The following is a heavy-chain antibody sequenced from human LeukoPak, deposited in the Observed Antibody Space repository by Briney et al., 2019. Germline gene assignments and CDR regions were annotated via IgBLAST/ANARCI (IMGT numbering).Heavy chain of an antibody. CDR1: GFTFISYW. D-gene: IGHD3-3*01. CDR3: VGDSPEWHQPLDY. J-gene: IGHJ4*02. Sequence: GGSLRLSCAASGFTFISYWMHWVRQAPGKGLVWVSRINSDGSTTNYADSVKGRFTISRDNAKNTLYLQMNSLRADDTAVYYCVGDSPEWHQPLDYWGQGTLVTVSS. V-gene: IGHV3-74*01. CDR2: INSDGSTT.